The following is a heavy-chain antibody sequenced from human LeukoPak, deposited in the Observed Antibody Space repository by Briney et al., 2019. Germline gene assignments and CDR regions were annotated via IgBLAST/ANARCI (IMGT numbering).Heavy chain of an antibody. CDR3: ARVSGVYYDSSGYYWKPLAFDY. CDR1: GFTFDDYG. D-gene: IGHD3-22*01. Sequence: PGGSLRLSCAASGFTFDDYGMSWVRQAPGKGLEWVSGINWNGGSTGYADSVKGRFTISRDHAKNSLYLQMNSLRAEDTALYYCARVSGVYYDSSGYYWKPLAFDYWGQGTLVTVSS. J-gene: IGHJ4*02. CDR2: INWNGGST. V-gene: IGHV3-20*04.